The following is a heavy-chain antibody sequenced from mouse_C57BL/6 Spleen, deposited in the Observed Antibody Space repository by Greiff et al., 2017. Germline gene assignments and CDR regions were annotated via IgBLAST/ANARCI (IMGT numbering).Heavy chain of an antibody. CDR1: GFTFSDYG. CDR3: ARQSSKGWYFDV. J-gene: IGHJ1*03. Sequence: EVKLVESGGGLVQPGGSLKLSCAASGFTFSDYGMAWVRQAPRKGPEWVAIISNLAYSIYYADTVTGRSTIARENAKNTLYLEMSSLRSEDTAMYYCARQSSKGWYFDVWGTGTTVTVSS. D-gene: IGHD2-10*02. V-gene: IGHV5-15*04. CDR2: ISNLAYSI.